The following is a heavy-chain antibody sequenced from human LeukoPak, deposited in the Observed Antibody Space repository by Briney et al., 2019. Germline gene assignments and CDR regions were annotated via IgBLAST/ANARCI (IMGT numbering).Heavy chain of an antibody. CDR2: IIPIFGTA. CDR3: ARVGRQQLVQGNWFDP. CDR1: GGTFSSYA. J-gene: IGHJ5*02. Sequence: GASVKVSCKASGGTFSSYAISWVRQAPGQGLEWMGRIIPIFGTANYAQEFQGRVTITADESTSTAYMELSSLRSEDTAVYYCARVGRQQLVQGNWFDPWGQGTLVTVSS. V-gene: IGHV1-69*13. D-gene: IGHD6-13*01.